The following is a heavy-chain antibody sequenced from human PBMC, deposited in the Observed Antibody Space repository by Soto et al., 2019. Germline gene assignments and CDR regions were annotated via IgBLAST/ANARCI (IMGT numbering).Heavy chain of an antibody. Sequence: GASVKVSCKASGYTFTTCHMHWVRQAPGQGLEWMGIINARSGSTNYAQRFQGRVTLTRDTSTSTVSMELSSLRSEDTAIYYCARDSSIYPLRYYGMGVWAQGTTVTVSS. V-gene: IGHV1-46*01. D-gene: IGHD2-2*02. CDR3: ARDSSIYPLRYYGMGV. CDR1: GYTFTTCH. J-gene: IGHJ6*02. CDR2: INARSGST.